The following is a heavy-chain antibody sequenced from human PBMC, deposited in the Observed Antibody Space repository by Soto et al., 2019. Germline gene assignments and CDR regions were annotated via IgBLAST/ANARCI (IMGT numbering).Heavy chain of an antibody. J-gene: IGHJ5*02. V-gene: IGHV4-39*01. CDR2: IYYSGST. CDR1: GGSISSSSFH. Sequence: QLQLQESGPGLVKPSETLSLTCTVSGGSISSSSFHWGWIRQPPGKGLEWIGSIYYSGSTYYSPSLKGRVPTSVDTSKNQFSLKLSSVTAADTAVYYCARRERAAGTDWWFDPWGQGTLVTVSS. CDR3: ARRERAAGTDWWFDP. D-gene: IGHD6-13*01.